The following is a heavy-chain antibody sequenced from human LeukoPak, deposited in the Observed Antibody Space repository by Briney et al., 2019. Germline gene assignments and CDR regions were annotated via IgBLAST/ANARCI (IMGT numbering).Heavy chain of an antibody. D-gene: IGHD2/OR15-2a*01. CDR2: INHDGSLT. Sequence: PGGSLRLSCAASGFTFSSYGMHWVPQTPGNGLVWVSHINHDGSLTNYADFVKGRFTISRDFAKSTLYLQMTRLGAEDTAVYYCSRDVFSLGDSWGQGTLVTVSS. CDR1: GFTFSSYG. CDR3: SRDVFSLGDS. V-gene: IGHV3-74*01. J-gene: IGHJ4*02.